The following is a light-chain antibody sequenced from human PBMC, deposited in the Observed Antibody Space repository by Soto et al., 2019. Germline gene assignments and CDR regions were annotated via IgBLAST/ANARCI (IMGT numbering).Light chain of an antibody. J-gene: IGKJ2*01. V-gene: IGKV1-39*01. CDR3: QQSYNSPMYT. CDR1: QSIAFY. CDR2: AAS. Sequence: DIPLTQSPSSLSASVGDRVTITCRASQSIAFYVNWFQQKPGRAPRLLIYAASSLQSGVPSRFSGSGSGTDFTLTINSLQPEDSATYFCQQSYNSPMYTFGQGTK.